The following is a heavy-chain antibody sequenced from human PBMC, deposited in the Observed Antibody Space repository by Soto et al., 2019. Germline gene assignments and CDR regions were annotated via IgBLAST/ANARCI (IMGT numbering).Heavy chain of an antibody. CDR3: AKASTPFCSGTSCLGPFDY. CDR2: ISGTGGGT. CDR1: FTNYA. Sequence: EVQLLESGGGSVQPGGSLRLSCTTSFTNYAMTWVRQAPGKGLEWVSSISGTGGGTYYADSVKGRFIVSRDNSKSKVYLEMNTLRAEDTAVYYCAKASTPFCSGTSCLGPFDYWGQGTRVNVSS. D-gene: IGHD2-15*01. J-gene: IGHJ4*02. V-gene: IGHV3-23*01.